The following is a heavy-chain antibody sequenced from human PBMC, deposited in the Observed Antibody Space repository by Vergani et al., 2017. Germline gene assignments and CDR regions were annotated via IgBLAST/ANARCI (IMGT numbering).Heavy chain of an antibody. D-gene: IGHD6-13*01. V-gene: IGHV1-2*02. CDR3: ARDGSSSWPYYYYYMDV. J-gene: IGHJ6*03. CDR2: INPNSGGT. CDR1: GYTFTGYY. Sequence: QVQLVQSGAEVKKPGASVKVSCKASGYTFTGYYMHWVRQAPGQGLEWRGWINPNSGGTNYAQKFQGRVTMTRDTSISTAYMELSRLRSDDTAVYYCARDGSSSWPYYYYYMDVWGKGTTVTVSS.